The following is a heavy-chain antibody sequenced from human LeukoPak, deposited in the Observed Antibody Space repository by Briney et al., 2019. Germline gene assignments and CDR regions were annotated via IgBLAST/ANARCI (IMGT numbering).Heavy chain of an antibody. V-gene: IGHV4-30-4*08. CDR2: IYYSGST. J-gene: IGHJ4*02. D-gene: IGHD7-27*01. Sequence: SETLSLTCTVSGGSISSGDYYWSWIRQPPGKGLEWIGYIYYSGSTYYNPSLKSRVTISVDTFKNQFSLKLSSVTAADTAVYYCARVLGTGGTFDYWGQGTLVTVSS. CDR3: ARVLGTGGTFDY. CDR1: GGSISSGDYY.